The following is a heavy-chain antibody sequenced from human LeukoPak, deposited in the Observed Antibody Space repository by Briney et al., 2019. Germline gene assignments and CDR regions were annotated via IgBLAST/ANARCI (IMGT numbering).Heavy chain of an antibody. CDR1: GYTLTSYD. D-gene: IGHD3-22*01. J-gene: IGHJ5*02. V-gene: IGHV1-8*03. CDR3: ARHYYYDSSGYPIPGNWFDP. Sequence: ASVKVSCKPSGYTLTSYDINWVRQATGQGLEWMGWMNPNSGNTGYAQKFQGRVTITRNTSISTAYMELSSLRSEDTAVYYCARHYYYDSSGYPIPGNWFDPWGQGTLVTVSS. CDR2: MNPNSGNT.